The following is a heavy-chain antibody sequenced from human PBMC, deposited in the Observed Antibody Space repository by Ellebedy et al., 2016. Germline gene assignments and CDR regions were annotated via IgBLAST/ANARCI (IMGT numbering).Heavy chain of an antibody. Sequence: ASVKVSCKAPGYTFTSYDINWVRQAPGQGLEWMGWINAYNGNTNYGQNLQGRITMTIDTSTSTAYMELRSLRSDDTAVYYCAREGTDAFDIWGQGTMVTVSS. J-gene: IGHJ3*02. V-gene: IGHV1-18*01. CDR3: AREGTDAFDI. CDR2: INAYNGNT. CDR1: GYTFTSYD.